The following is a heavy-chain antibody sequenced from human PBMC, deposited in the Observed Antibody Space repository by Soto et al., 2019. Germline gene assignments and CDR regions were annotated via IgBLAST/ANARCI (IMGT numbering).Heavy chain of an antibody. D-gene: IGHD3-10*01. CDR2: IYYSGST. J-gene: IGHJ5*02. Sequence: PSGTLTLTCTVSGESIRSDTDYWAWIRQPPGKGPEWIGSIYYSGSTYYNPSLKSRITISVDTSKNQFSLKLNSVTAADTAVYYCARRLEEFGNYWFDPWGQGTLVTVSS. CDR1: GESIRSDTDY. CDR3: ARRLEEFGNYWFDP. V-gene: IGHV4-39*01.